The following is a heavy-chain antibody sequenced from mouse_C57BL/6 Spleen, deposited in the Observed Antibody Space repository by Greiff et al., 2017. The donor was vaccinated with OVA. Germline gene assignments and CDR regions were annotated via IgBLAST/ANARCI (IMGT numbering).Heavy chain of an antibody. Sequence: DVQLVESGPGLVKPSQSLSLTCSVSGYSITSGYYWNWIRQFPGNKLEWMGYISYDGSNNYNPSLKNRISITRDTSKNQFFLKLNSVTTEDTATYYCARGWLLSYFDYWGQGTTLTVSS. V-gene: IGHV3-6*01. D-gene: IGHD2-3*01. J-gene: IGHJ2*01. CDR2: ISYDGSN. CDR3: ARGWLLSYFDY. CDR1: GYSITSGYY.